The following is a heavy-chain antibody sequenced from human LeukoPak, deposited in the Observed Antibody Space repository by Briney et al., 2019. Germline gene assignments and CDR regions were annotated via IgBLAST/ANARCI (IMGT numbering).Heavy chain of an antibody. J-gene: IGHJ4*02. CDR3: ARRQGDYDILTGYTEH. CDR1: GFTFSSYW. V-gene: IGHV3-7*01. Sequence: GGSLRLSCAASGFTFSSYWMSWVRQAPGKGLEWVANIKQDGSEKYYVDSVEGRFTISRDNAKNSLYLQMNSLRAEDTAVYYCARRQGDYDILTGYTEHWGQGTLVTVSS. D-gene: IGHD3-9*01. CDR2: IKQDGSEK.